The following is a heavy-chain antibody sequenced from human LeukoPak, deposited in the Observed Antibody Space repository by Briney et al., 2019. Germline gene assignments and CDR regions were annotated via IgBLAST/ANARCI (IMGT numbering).Heavy chain of an antibody. V-gene: IGHV3-74*01. Sequence: PGGSLRLSCAASGFSFSDYWMLWVREVPEKGLEWVSRIKRDGTGATYAGSVNGRFTMSRDNAENTLYLQMNSLRDEDTGIYYCARDRDGPNCYMDVWGKGTTVTVSS. D-gene: IGHD5-24*01. J-gene: IGHJ6*03. CDR1: GFSFSDYW. CDR3: ARDRDGPNCYMDV. CDR2: IKRDGTGA.